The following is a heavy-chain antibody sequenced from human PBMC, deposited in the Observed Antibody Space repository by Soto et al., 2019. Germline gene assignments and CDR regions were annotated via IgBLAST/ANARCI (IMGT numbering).Heavy chain of an antibody. CDR1: GGSISSGGYY. J-gene: IGHJ4*02. V-gene: IGHV4-31*03. CDR2: IYYSGST. Sequence: SETLSLTCTVSGGSISSGGYYWSWIRQHPGKGLEWIGYIYYSGSTYYNPSLKSRVTISVDTSKNQFSLKLSSVTAADTAVYYCARARITMVRGVIPKWYYFDYWGQGTLVTSPQ. D-gene: IGHD3-10*01. CDR3: ARARITMVRGVIPKWYYFDY.